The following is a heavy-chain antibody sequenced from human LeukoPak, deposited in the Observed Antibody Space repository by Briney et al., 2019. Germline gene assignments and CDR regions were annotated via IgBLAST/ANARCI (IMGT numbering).Heavy chain of an antibody. V-gene: IGHV3-48*03. D-gene: IGHD2-21*01. Sequence: GGSLRLSCAASGFTFSSYEMNWVRQAPGKGLEWVSYISSSGSTIYYADSVKGRFTISRDNSKNTLYLQMNSLRAEDTAVYYCARGDSDRRAFDIWGQGTMVTVSS. CDR2: ISSSGSTI. J-gene: IGHJ3*02. CDR1: GFTFSSYE. CDR3: ARGDSDRRAFDI.